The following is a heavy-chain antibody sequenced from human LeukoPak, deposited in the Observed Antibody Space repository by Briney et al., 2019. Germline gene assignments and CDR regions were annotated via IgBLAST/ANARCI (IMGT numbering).Heavy chain of an antibody. D-gene: IGHD2-2*01. CDR2: INPSGGST. CDR1: GYTFTSYY. CDR3: ARDRVSRDPFDY. V-gene: IGHV1-46*01. Sequence: ASVKVSCKASGYTFTSYYMHWVRQAPGQGLGWMGIINPSGGSTSYAQKFQGRVTMTRDTSTSTVYMELSSLRSEDTAVYYCARDRVSRDPFDYWGQGTLVTVSS. J-gene: IGHJ4*02.